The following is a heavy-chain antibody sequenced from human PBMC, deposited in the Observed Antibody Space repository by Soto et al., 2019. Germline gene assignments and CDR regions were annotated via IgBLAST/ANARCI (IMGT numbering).Heavy chain of an antibody. D-gene: IGHD3-3*01. Sequence: TLSLTCPFSGGSISSGGYYWSWIRQHPGKGLEWIGYIYYSGSTYYNPSLKSRVTISVDTSKNQFSLKLSSVTAADTAVYYCARAIFGVVISRGFDPWGQGTLVTVSS. CDR2: IYYSGST. J-gene: IGHJ5*02. CDR3: ARAIFGVVISRGFDP. V-gene: IGHV4-31*03. CDR1: GGSISSGGYY.